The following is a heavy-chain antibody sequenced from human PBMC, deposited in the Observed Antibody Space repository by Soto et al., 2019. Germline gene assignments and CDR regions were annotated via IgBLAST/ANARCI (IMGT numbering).Heavy chain of an antibody. V-gene: IGHV3-48*02. J-gene: IGHJ3*02. Sequence: GGSLRLSCAASGFTFSSYSMNWVRQAPGKGLEWVSYISSSSSTIYYADSVKGRFTISRDNAKNSLYLQMNSLRDEETAVYYCARDLYYYDSSGYYSRGAFDIWGQGTMVTVSS. CDR3: ARDLYYYDSSGYYSRGAFDI. CDR2: ISSSSSTI. CDR1: GFTFSSYS. D-gene: IGHD3-22*01.